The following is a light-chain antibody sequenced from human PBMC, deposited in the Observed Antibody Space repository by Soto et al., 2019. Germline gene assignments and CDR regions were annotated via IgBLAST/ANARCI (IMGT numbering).Light chain of an antibody. V-gene: IGKV3-20*01. Sequence: EVVMTQSPGTLSLSPGERDTLSCGASQSVSSTYLAWYQQKPGQAPRLLIYGASSRATGIPDRFSGSGSGTDFTLTIRRLEPEDFAVYYCQQYGGSSIFSFGPGTKLDIK. CDR1: QSVSSTY. CDR2: GAS. J-gene: IGKJ3*01. CDR3: QQYGGSSIFS.